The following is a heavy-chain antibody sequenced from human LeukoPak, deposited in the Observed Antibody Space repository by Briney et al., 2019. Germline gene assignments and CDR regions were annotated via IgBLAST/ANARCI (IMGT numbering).Heavy chain of an antibody. CDR3: AKASWVSTADAVL. V-gene: IGHV3-23*01. D-gene: IGHD3-16*01. Sequence: GGSLRLSCAASGFIFSSYAMSWVREAPARGLEWVSSHRGNGDTFYADSVKGRFTLSRDESRNTVYLHLNELRVEDTAVYYCAKASWVSTADAVLWGQGTVVTVSS. CDR2: HRGNGDT. J-gene: IGHJ4*02. CDR1: GFIFSSYA.